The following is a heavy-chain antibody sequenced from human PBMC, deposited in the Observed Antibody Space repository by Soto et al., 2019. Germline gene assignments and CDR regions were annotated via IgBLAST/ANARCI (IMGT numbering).Heavy chain of an antibody. CDR1: GFTFSSYG. D-gene: IGHD5-18*01. V-gene: IGHV3-30*18. CDR3: AKDSDSSNFDY. J-gene: IGHJ4*02. Sequence: GGSLRLSCAASGFTFSSYGMHWVRQAPGKGLEWVAVISYDGSNKYYADSVKGRFTISRDNSKNTLYLQMNSLRAEDTAVYYCAKDSDSSNFDYWGQGTLVTVSS. CDR2: ISYDGSNK.